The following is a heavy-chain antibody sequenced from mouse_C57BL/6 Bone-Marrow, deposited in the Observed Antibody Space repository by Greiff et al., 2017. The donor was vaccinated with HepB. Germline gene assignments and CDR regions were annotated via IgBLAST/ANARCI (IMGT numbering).Heavy chain of an antibody. D-gene: IGHD1-1*01. CDR1: GFTFNTYA. J-gene: IGHJ1*03. Sequence: EVHLVESGGGLVQPKGSLKLSCAASGFTFNTYAMHWVRQAPGKGLEWVARIRSKSSNYATYYADSVKDRFTISRDDSQSMLYRQMNKLKTEDTAMYYCVRDYGSSPYWYFDVWGTGTTVTVSS. CDR2: IRSKSSNYAT. CDR3: VRDYGSSPYWYFDV. V-gene: IGHV10-3*01.